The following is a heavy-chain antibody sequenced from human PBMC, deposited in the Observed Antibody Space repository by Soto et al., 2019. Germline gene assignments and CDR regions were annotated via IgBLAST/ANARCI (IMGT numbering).Heavy chain of an antibody. Sequence: QVQLVQSGAEVKKPGASVKVSCKASGYTFTSYGISWVRQAPGQGLEWMGWISNYNGDTNYAQKLQGRVTMTTDTSTSTAYMELRSLKSDXXXXXXXXXXXXXFAGTYFDYWGQGTLVTVSS. J-gene: IGHJ4*02. CDR3: XXXXXXFAGTYFDY. CDR2: ISNYNGDT. CDR1: GYTFTSYG. V-gene: IGHV1-18*01.